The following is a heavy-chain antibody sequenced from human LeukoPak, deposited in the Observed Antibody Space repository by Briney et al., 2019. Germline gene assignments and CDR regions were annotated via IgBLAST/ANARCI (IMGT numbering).Heavy chain of an antibody. CDR2: ISPSATTV. CDR1: AFTFSGYS. V-gene: IGHV3-48*01. CDR3: AREYSSSSGRSFDY. Sequence: GGSLRLSCAASAFTFSGYSMNWVRQAPGKGLEWVSYISPSATTVYYADSVKGRFTISRDNAKNSLYLQMNSLRAEDTAVYYCAREYSSSSGRSFDYWGQGTLVTVSS. D-gene: IGHD6-6*01. J-gene: IGHJ4*02.